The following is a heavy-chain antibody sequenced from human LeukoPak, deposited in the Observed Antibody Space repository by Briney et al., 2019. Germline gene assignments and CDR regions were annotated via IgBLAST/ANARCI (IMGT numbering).Heavy chain of an antibody. D-gene: IGHD6-19*01. CDR3: ARDLPSSGWYPNWFDP. CDR1: GFTFSSLG. CDR2: ISTSGGST. J-gene: IGHJ5*02. Sequence: GGTLRLSCAASGFTFSSLGMNWVRQAPGKGLEWVSAISTSGGSTYYADSVKGRFTISRDNSKNTLYLQMNSLRAEDTAVYYCARDLPSSGWYPNWFDPWGQGTLVTVSS. V-gene: IGHV3-23*01.